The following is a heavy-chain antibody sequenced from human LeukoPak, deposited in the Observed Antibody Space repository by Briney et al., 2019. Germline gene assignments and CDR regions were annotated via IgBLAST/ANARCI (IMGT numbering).Heavy chain of an antibody. J-gene: IGHJ4*02. Sequence: SETLSLTCAVYGGSFSAYYWSWIRQPPGKGLEWIGYIYYSGSTNYNPSLKSRVTISVDTSKNQFSLKLSSVTAADTAVYYCARSSGSYYSLDYWGQGTLVTVSS. CDR1: GGSFSAYY. CDR3: ARSSGSYYSLDY. D-gene: IGHD1-26*01. V-gene: IGHV4-59*12. CDR2: IYYSGST.